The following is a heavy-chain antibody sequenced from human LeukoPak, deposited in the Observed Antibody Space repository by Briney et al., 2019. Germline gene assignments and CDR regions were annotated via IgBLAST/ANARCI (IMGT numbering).Heavy chain of an antibody. CDR3: ARVPTRGVDVVIHFDY. CDR1: LFTLIGYT. D-gene: IGHD3-22*01. Sequence: GGALRLSSAPSLFTLIGYTMHAVRQAPGKGGEWVAVISYDGINKDYADSVKARFTIYRDNYKNTLYLQMNSLRAEDTAVYYCARVPTRGVDVVIHFDYWGKGTPVTVSS. CDR2: ISYDGINK. J-gene: IGHJ4*02. V-gene: IGHV3-30*04.